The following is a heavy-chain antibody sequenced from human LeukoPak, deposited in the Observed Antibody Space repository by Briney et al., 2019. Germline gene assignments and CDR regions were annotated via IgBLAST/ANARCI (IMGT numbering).Heavy chain of an antibody. V-gene: IGHV3-23*01. CDR2: IRGSGGTT. CDR3: AKRGVVIRVILVGFHKEAYYFDS. Sequence: GGSLRLSCAVSGITLSNYGMSWVRQLPGKGLEWVAGIRGSGGTTNYADSVRGRFTISRDNSKNTLYLQMSSLRAEDTAVYFCAKRGVVIRVILVGFHKEAYYFDSWGQGALVTVSS. J-gene: IGHJ4*02. CDR1: GITLSNYG. D-gene: IGHD3-22*01.